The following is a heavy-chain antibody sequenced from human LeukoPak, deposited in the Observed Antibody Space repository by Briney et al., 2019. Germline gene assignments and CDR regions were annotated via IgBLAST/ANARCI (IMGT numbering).Heavy chain of an antibody. J-gene: IGHJ4*02. CDR1: GFTFSSYA. V-gene: IGHV3-NL1*01. CDR3: ARGTGWLYFDY. Sequence: PGGSLRLSCAASGFTFSSYAMHWVRQAPGKGLEWVSVIYNGDNTNYADSVKGRFTISRDNSKNTLNLQMNSLRAEDTAVYYCARGTGWLYFDYWGQGILVTVSS. CDR2: IYNGDNT. D-gene: IGHD6-19*01.